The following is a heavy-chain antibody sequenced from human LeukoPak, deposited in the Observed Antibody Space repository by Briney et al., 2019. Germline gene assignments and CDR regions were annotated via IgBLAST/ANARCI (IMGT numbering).Heavy chain of an antibody. CDR1: GGSISSYY. Sequence: SETLSLTCTVSGGSISSYYWSWIRQPAGKGLEWIGRIYISGSTNYNPALKSRVTMSVDTSKNQFSLKLSSVTAADTAVYYCARDRGTWNDDGFDYWGQGTLVTVSS. CDR2: IYISGST. V-gene: IGHV4-4*07. J-gene: IGHJ4*02. D-gene: IGHD1-1*01. CDR3: ARDRGTWNDDGFDY.